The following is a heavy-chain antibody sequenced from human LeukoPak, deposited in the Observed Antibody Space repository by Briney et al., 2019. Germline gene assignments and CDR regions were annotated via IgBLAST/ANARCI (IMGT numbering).Heavy chain of an antibody. CDR1: GGSISSSSYY. Sequence: SETLSLTCTVSGGSISSSSYYWGWIRQPPGKGLAWIGTIYYNGNTYYNPSLKSRVTISVDTSKNQFSLKLSSVTAADTAVYYCARATAGTTLFEGIDYWGQGTLVTVSS. V-gene: IGHV4-39*07. J-gene: IGHJ4*02. CDR2: IYYNGNT. D-gene: IGHD1-1*01. CDR3: ARATAGTTLFEGIDY.